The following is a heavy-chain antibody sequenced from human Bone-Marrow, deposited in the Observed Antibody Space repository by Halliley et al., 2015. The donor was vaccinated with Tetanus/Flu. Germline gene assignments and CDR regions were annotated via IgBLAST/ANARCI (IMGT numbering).Heavy chain of an antibody. CDR3: ARGRGDRGFCSMGGFYHSGGMDA. D-gene: IGHD2-2*01. CDR1: GGSFSSGGYY. V-gene: IGHV4-31*03. CDR2: ISYTGTT. J-gene: IGHJ6*02. Sequence: TLSLTCTVSGGSFSSGGYYWNWNRQHPGKGLEWIGYISYTGTTYYNPSLKIRITISVDTPKNQFSLNLRTVTAPDPAVYYCARGRGDRGFCSMGGFYHSGGMDAWGPWPPV.